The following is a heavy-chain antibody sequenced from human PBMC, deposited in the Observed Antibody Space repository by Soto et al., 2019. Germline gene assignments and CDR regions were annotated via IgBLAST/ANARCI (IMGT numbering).Heavy chain of an antibody. CDR3: ARDLAVGAYAHFDY. V-gene: IGHV3-48*02. CDR2: ISSSITTI. J-gene: IGHJ4*02. Sequence: GWTLRRSAAAWECTLSTYVMNWVRKARGKGLEWVSYISSSITTIYYADSVKGRFTISRDNAKNSLYLQMNSLRDEDTAVYYCARDLAVGAYAHFDYWGQGTLVPVSS. CDR1: ECTLSTYV. D-gene: IGHD1-26*01.